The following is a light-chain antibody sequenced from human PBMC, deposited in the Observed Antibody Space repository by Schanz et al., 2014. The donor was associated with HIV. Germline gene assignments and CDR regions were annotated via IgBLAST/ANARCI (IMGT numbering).Light chain of an antibody. V-gene: IGLV1-51*01. Sequence: QSVLTQPPSVSAAPGQTITISCSGTNSNIGDNHVSWYQVLPKTAPKIFIFDNTKRPSGIPDRFSASKSGTSATLAIAGLQSGDEGDYFCGVWDTSLSAWVFGGGTKLTVL. CDR3: GVWDTSLSAWV. J-gene: IGLJ3*02. CDR2: DNT. CDR1: NSNIGDNH.